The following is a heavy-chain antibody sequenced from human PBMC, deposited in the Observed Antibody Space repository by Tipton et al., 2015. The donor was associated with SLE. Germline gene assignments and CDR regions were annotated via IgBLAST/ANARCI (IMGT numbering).Heavy chain of an antibody. CDR3: ARQMAGYFFDH. CDR1: GGSINSYY. D-gene: IGHD5-24*01. J-gene: IGHJ4*02. Sequence: LRLSCTVSGGSINSYYWGWVRQPPGKGLEWIAIIFHSGSTQYNPTLRSRVTTSVDTSKNQFSLKLSSVTAADTAVYYCARQMAGYFFDHWGQGTLVTVSS. V-gene: IGHV4-39*01. CDR2: IFHSGST.